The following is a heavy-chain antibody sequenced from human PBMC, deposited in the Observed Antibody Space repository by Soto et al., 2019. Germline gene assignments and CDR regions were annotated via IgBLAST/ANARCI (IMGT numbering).Heavy chain of an antibody. CDR2: IYYSGND. D-gene: IGHD1-26*01. CDR1: GESITTSGHY. Sequence: QLQIQESGPGLVTTSETLSLTCTVSGESITTSGHYWGWIRQPPGERPEWIRNIYYSGNDYYNPSLKSRATIAVYTFNSQFSLRLKSVTVADTAVHFCARRSVSSETPFDDWGQGALFTVSP. J-gene: IGHJ4*02. CDR3: ARRSVSSETPFDD. V-gene: IGHV4-39*01.